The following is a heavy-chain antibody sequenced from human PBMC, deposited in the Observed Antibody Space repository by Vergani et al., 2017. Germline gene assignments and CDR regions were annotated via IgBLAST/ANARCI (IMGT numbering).Heavy chain of an antibody. D-gene: IGHD1-14*01. CDR2: TWYYGNNK. V-gene: IGHV3-33*01. Sequence: QVELGESGGGVVERGRSVRLPCAASGFTFNQYGMHWVRQAPGKVLEWVAVTWYYGNNKQYADSVKGRFTISRDNSKSTMYLQMNSLRDEDTGVYYCARDLRLLYNRFDPWGQGTLVTVSS. J-gene: IGHJ5*02. CDR1: GFTFNQYG. CDR3: ARDLRLLYNRFDP.